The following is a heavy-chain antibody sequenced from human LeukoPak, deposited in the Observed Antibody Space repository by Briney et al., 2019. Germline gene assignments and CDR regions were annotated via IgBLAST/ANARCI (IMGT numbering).Heavy chain of an antibody. CDR1: GGSFSGYY. Sequence: SETLSLTCAVYGGSFSGYYWSWIRQPPGKGLEWIGEINHSGSTNYNPSLKSRVTISVDTSKNQFSLKLSSVTAADTAVYYCARKEQWLPHDAFDIWGQGTMVTVSS. J-gene: IGHJ3*02. V-gene: IGHV4-34*01. CDR2: INHSGST. D-gene: IGHD6-19*01. CDR3: ARKEQWLPHDAFDI.